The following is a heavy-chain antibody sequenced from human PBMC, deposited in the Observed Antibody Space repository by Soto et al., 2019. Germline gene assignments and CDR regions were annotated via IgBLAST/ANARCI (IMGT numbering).Heavy chain of an antibody. Sequence: EVQLVESGGGWVQPGGSLRLSCAASGFTCSRYWMSWVRQAPGKGLEWVANIKQDGSDKYYVDSVKGRFTISRDNAKNSLYLQMNSLRAEDTAVYYCARIASIAVASDYWGQGTLVTVSS. CDR3: ARIASIAVASDY. V-gene: IGHV3-7*01. CDR1: GFTCSRYW. CDR2: IKQDGSDK. D-gene: IGHD6-19*01. J-gene: IGHJ4*02.